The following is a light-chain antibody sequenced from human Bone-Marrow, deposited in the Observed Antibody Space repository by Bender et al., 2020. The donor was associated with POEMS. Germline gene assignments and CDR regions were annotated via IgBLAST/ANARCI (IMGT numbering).Light chain of an antibody. CDR1: SSDIGTYDL. Sequence: QSVLTQPPSVSGSPGQSVTISCTGTSSDIGTYDLVSWYRHPPGTTPKLIIYEVHYRPSGVPDRFSGSKSGTSASLAITGLQAEDEADYYCQSYDSSLSGSVFGGGTKLTVL. CDR3: QSYDSSLSGSV. CDR2: EVH. J-gene: IGLJ2*01. V-gene: IGLV2-18*02.